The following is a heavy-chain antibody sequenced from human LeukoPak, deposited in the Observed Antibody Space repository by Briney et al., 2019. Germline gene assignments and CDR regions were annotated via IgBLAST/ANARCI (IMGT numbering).Heavy chain of an antibody. V-gene: IGHV1-8*01. D-gene: IGHD3-3*01. CDR3: ARADYDFWSGPSYYMDV. CDR2: MNPNSGNT. CDR1: GYTFTRYD. J-gene: IGHJ6*03. Sequence: GASVKVSCKASGYTFTRYDINWVRQATGQGLEWMGWMNPNSGNTGYAQKFQGRVTMTRNTSISTAYMELSSLRSEDTAVYYCARADYDFWSGPSYYMDVWGKGTTVTVSS.